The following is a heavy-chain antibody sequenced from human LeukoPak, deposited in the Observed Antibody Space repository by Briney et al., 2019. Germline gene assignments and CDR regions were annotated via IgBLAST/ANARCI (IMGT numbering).Heavy chain of an antibody. Sequence: PGGSLRLSCAASGFTFSSYSMNWVRQAPGKGLEWVSSISSSSSYIYYADSVKGRFTISRDNAKNSLYLQMNSLRAEDTAVYYCAKAVRRYCSGGSCYYYFDYWGQGTLVTVSS. V-gene: IGHV3-21*04. CDR3: AKAVRRYCSGGSCYYYFDY. J-gene: IGHJ4*02. D-gene: IGHD2-15*01. CDR1: GFTFSSYS. CDR2: ISSSSSYI.